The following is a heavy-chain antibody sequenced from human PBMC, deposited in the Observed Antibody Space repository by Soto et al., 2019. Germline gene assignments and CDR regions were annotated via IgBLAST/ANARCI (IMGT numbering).Heavy chain of an antibody. Sequence: QVQLQESGPGLVKPSQTLSLTCTVSGGSISSGGYYWSWIRQHPGKGLEWIGYIYYSGITYYNPSVKIRVTISVDTSKNQFSLKLSSVTAADTAVYYCARDLSYYDSSGYWRGLDVWGQGTTVTVSS. CDR3: ARDLSYYDSSGYWRGLDV. J-gene: IGHJ6*02. CDR1: GGSISSGGYY. V-gene: IGHV4-31*03. D-gene: IGHD3-22*01. CDR2: IYYSGIT.